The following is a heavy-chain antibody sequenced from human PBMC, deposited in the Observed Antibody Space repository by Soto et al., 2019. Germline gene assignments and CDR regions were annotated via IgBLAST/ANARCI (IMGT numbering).Heavy chain of an antibody. CDR1: GYTFTSYG. CDR2: ISSHNGNT. J-gene: IGHJ6*02. V-gene: IGHV1-18*01. CDR3: ARAYGSDGMDV. D-gene: IGHD3-10*01. Sequence: ALLKASCKASGYTFTSYGISWVRQAPGQGLGWLGWISSHNGNTNYAQKLQGRVTMTTDTTTSTAYMELRSLRSDDTAVYYCARAYGSDGMDVWGQGNRVTVSS.